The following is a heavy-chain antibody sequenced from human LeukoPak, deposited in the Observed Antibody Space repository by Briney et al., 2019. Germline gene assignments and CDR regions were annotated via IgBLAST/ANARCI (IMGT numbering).Heavy chain of an antibody. Sequence: SSETLSLTCAVYGGSFSGYYWSWIRQPPGKGLEWIGEINHSGSTNYNPSLKSRVTISVDTSKNQFSLKLSSVTAADTAIYYCARVWGEDSGTYLGYWGRGTLVTVSS. CDR1: GGSFSGYY. D-gene: IGHD1-26*01. V-gene: IGHV4-34*01. CDR3: ARVWGEDSGTYLGY. CDR2: INHSGST. J-gene: IGHJ4*02.